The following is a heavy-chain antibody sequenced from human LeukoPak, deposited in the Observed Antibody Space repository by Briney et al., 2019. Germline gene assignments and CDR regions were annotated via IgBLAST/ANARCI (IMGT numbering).Heavy chain of an antibody. J-gene: IGHJ1*01. CDR2: IYTSGST. V-gene: IGHV4-4*07. CDR1: GGSISSYY. Sequence: SETLSLTCTVSGGSISSYYWSWIRQPPGKGLEWIGRIYTSGSTNYNPSLKSRVTISVDTSKNQFSLKLSSVTAADTAVYYCARVYYYDSSDYYYGEYFQHWGQGTLVTVSS. D-gene: IGHD3-22*01. CDR3: ARVYYYDSSDYYYGEYFQH.